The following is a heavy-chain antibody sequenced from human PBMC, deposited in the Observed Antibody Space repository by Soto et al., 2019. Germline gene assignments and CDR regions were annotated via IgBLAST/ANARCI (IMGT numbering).Heavy chain of an antibody. CDR1: GFTFRSYT. D-gene: IGHD3-16*01. Sequence: GGSLRLSCVASGFTFRSYTMSWVRQAPGRGLEWVAVISNEGSIQYYADSVKGRFTISRDNSENTVFLQMNSLRGEDTAVYYCAKEGGTLGTSASYGFDYWGQGSRVTVSS. V-gene: IGHV3-30*18. J-gene: IGHJ4*02. CDR2: ISNEGSIQ. CDR3: AKEGGTLGTSASYGFDY.